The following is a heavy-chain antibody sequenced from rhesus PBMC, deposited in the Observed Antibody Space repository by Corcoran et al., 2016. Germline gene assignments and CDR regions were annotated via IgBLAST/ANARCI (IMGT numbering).Heavy chain of an antibody. V-gene: IGHV4-160*01. J-gene: IGHJ6*01. Sequence: QLQLQESGPGLVKPSETLSLTCAVSGGSISGSWWSLIRQPPGKGLEWIGRIDSSGSTDYNPSLKSRVTISRDTSKNQFSLKLSSVTAADTAVYYCARDGDYSGSYFLNYYGLDSWGQGVVVTVSS. CDR3: ARDGDYSGSYFLNYYGLDS. D-gene: IGHD3-16*01. CDR2: IDSSGST. CDR1: GGSISGSW.